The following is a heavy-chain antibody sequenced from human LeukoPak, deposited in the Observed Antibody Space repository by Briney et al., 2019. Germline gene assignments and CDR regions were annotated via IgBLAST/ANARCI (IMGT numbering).Heavy chain of an antibody. J-gene: IGHJ4*02. Sequence: PSETLSLTCSVSGGSISSYYWSWIRQPAGKGLEWIGRIYTTGSTNYNPSLKSRVTMSVDTSKNQFSLKLNSVTAADTAMYYCAREDSYGYYFDYWGQGTLVTVSS. V-gene: IGHV4-4*07. D-gene: IGHD5-18*01. CDR1: GGSISSYY. CDR2: IYTTGST. CDR3: AREDSYGYYFDY.